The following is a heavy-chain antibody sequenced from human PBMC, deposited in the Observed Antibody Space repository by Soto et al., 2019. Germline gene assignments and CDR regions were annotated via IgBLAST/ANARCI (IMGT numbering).Heavy chain of an antibody. Sequence: ASVKVSCKASGYTFTSYYMHWVRQAPGQGLEWMGIINPSGGSTSYAQKFQGRVTMTRDTSTSTVYMELSSLRSEDTAVYYCARDRNEYSSPQGAFDIWGQGTMVTVSS. CDR3: ARDRNEYSSPQGAFDI. CDR2: INPSGGST. D-gene: IGHD6-6*01. J-gene: IGHJ3*02. CDR1: GYTFTSYY. V-gene: IGHV1-46*01.